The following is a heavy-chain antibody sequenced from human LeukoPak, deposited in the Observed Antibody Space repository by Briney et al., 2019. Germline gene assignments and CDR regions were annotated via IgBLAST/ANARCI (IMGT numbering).Heavy chain of an antibody. J-gene: IGHJ4*02. CDR2: ISSTSSII. Sequence: GGSLRLSCAASRSTFSRHTMNWVRQAPGKGLEWISYISSTSSIIYYADSVKGRFTISRDNAKNSLFLQMSSLRAEDTAVYYCARNFPAADYWGQGTLVTVSS. CDR1: RSTFSRHT. V-gene: IGHV3-48*04. CDR3: ARNFPAADY. D-gene: IGHD2-2*01.